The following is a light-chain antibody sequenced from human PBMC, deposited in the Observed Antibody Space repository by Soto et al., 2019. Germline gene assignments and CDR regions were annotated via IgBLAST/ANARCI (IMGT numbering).Light chain of an antibody. J-gene: IGKJ2*01. CDR2: KAS. CDR1: QSISSW. V-gene: IGKV1-5*03. Sequence: DIQMTQSPSTLSASVGDRVTITCRASQSISSWLAWYQQKPGKAPKLLIYKASSLESGVPSRFSGSGSGTEFTLTISSLQPDDFATYYCQQYNCYSVYTGGQGTKLEIK. CDR3: QQYNCYSVYT.